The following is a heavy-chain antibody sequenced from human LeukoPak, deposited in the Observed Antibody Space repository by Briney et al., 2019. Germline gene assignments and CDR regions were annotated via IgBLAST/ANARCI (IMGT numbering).Heavy chain of an antibody. Sequence: GGSLRLSCAASGFTFSSYGMHWVRQAPGKGLEWVAFIRYDGSNKYYADSVKGRFTVSRDNSKNTLYLQMNSLRAEDAAVYYCAKDPSFRPGYFDYWGQGTLVTVSS. J-gene: IGHJ4*02. CDR2: IRYDGSNK. V-gene: IGHV3-30*02. CDR1: GFTFSSYG. CDR3: AKDPSFRPGYFDY.